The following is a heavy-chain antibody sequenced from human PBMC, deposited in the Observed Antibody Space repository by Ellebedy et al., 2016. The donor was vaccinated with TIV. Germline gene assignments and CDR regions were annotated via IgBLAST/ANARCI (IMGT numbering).Heavy chain of an antibody. Sequence: PGGSLRLSCAASGFTFGDFYMSWIRQAPGKGLEWLSYIDTRSYYIKYAESVRGRFTISRDNAKNSLYLQMNNLKVEDTATYYCAKDYGGNDMAFDYWGQGALVTVSP. D-gene: IGHD4-23*01. CDR1: GFTFGDFY. CDR2: IDTRSYYI. V-gene: IGHV3-11*06. CDR3: AKDYGGNDMAFDY. J-gene: IGHJ4*02.